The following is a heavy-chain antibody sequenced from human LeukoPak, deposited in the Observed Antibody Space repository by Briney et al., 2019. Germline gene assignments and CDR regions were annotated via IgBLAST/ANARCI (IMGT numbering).Heavy chain of an antibody. CDR2: FDPEDGET. D-gene: IGHD3-22*01. Sequence: ASVKVSCKVSGYTLTELSMHWVRQAPGKGLEWMGGFDPEDGETIYAQKFQGRVTMTEDTSTDTAYMELSSLRSEDTAVYYCAQVQTGSGYYHPFDYWGQGTLVTVSS. J-gene: IGHJ4*02. CDR3: AQVQTGSGYYHPFDY. CDR1: GYTLTELS. V-gene: IGHV1-24*01.